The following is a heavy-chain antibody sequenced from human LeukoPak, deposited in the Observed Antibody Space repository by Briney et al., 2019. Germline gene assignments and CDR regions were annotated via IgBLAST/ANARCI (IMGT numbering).Heavy chain of an antibody. CDR1: GGSLDSDYY. CDR2: VYYTGRT. Sequence: PSETLSLTCTVSGGSLDSDYYWAWIRQPPGKGLEWVGNVYYTGRTDYNPSLKSRVTMSVDTSRNQFSLKLSSVTAADTAVYYCARRVFGSGRQDYWGQGTLVTVSS. D-gene: IGHD3-10*01. V-gene: IGHV4-39*01. J-gene: IGHJ4*02. CDR3: ARRVFGSGRQDY.